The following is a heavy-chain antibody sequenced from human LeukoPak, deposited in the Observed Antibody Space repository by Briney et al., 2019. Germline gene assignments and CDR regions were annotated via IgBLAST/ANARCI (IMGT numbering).Heavy chain of an antibody. J-gene: IGHJ3*02. CDR1: GYTFTSYG. CDR3: ARAQDGNSQGAFDI. V-gene: IGHV1-46*01. Sequence: ASVKVSCKTSGYTFTSYGISWVRQAPGQGLEWMGIINPSGGSTNYAQKFQGRVTMTRDTSTSTVYMELSSLRSEDTAVYYCARAQDGNSQGAFDIWGQGTMVTVSS. D-gene: IGHD4-23*01. CDR2: INPSGGST.